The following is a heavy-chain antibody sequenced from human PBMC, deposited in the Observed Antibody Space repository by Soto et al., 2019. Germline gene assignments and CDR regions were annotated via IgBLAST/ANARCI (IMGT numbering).Heavy chain of an antibody. CDR2: IFYTGST. CDR3: ARGNFGYDY. CDR1: GDSITSGDYY. V-gene: IGHV4-31*03. Sequence: QVLLQESGPRLMKPSQTLSLTCTVSGDSITSGDYYWSWIRLHPGRGLAWIGHIFYTGSTYYNPSLESRLIMSVETSKNQFSLRLSSVSAADTAVYYCARGNFGYDYWGRGTQVTVSS. D-gene: IGHD3-3*01. J-gene: IGHJ4*02.